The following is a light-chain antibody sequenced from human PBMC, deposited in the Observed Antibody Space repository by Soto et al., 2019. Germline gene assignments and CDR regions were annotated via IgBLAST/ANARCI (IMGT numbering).Light chain of an antibody. CDR2: EGS. J-gene: IGLJ2*01. CDR3: CSRL. Sequence: QSALTQPASVSGSPGQSITISCTGTSSDVGSYNLVSWYQQHPGKAPKLMIYEGSKRPSGVSNRFSGSKSGNTASLTISGLQAEDEADYYCCSRLFGGGTKLTVL. V-gene: IGLV2-23*01. CDR1: SSDVGSYNL.